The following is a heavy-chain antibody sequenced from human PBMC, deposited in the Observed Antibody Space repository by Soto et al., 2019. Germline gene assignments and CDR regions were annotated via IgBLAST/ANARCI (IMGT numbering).Heavy chain of an antibody. D-gene: IGHD1-1*01. CDR1: GFTFSSYG. J-gene: IGHJ6*02. CDR2: IWYDGSNK. Sequence: GGSLRLSCAASGFTFSSYGMNWVRQAPGKGLEWVAVIWYDGSNKYYGDSVKGRFTISRDNSKNTLYLQMNSLRAEDTAVYFCARLPPKTGTDFYYYGMDVWGQGTAVTVSS. CDR3: ARLPPKTGTDFYYYGMDV. V-gene: IGHV3-33*01.